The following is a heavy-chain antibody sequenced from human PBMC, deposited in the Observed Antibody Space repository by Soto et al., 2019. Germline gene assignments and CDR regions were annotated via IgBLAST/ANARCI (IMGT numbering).Heavy chain of an antibody. V-gene: IGHV4-61*01. J-gene: IGHJ4*02. D-gene: IGHD3-3*01. CDR1: AGSLKRGSYS. CDR3: ARDFAYFDS. CDR2: VYHTGRT. Sequence: ASENLSLTYPVSAGSLKRGSYSWSRIRQPPGKGLEWIGYVYHTGRTSYNPSLKSRVSISMDTSKNQFSLNLDSVTAADTAVYFCARDFAYFDSWGQGTLVPVSS.